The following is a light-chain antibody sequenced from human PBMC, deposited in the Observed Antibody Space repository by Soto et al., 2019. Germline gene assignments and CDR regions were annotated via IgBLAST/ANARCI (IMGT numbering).Light chain of an antibody. V-gene: IGLV2-8*01. Sequence: QSVLTQPPSASGSPGQSVAISCTGTNSDVGGYNYVSWYQQHPGKAPKLMIYEINKRPSGVPDRFSGSKSGTTASLTVSGLQAEDEADYSCSSYASSSNVFGTGTKVTVL. CDR3: SSYASSSNV. CDR2: EIN. J-gene: IGLJ1*01. CDR1: NSDVGGYNY.